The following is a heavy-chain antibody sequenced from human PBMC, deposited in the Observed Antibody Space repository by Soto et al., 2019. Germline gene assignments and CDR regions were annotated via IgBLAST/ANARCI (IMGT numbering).Heavy chain of an antibody. CDR1: GGSFSGYY. CDR2: INHSGST. Sequence: QVQLQQWGAGLLKPSETLSLTCAVYGGSFSGYYWSWIRQPPGKGLEWIGEINHSGSTNYNPSLKSRVTISVDTSKNQFSLKLSSVTAVDTAVYYCASIRDRYDSSGYIDYWGQGTLVTVSS. V-gene: IGHV4-34*01. J-gene: IGHJ4*02. D-gene: IGHD3-22*01. CDR3: ASIRDRYDSSGYIDY.